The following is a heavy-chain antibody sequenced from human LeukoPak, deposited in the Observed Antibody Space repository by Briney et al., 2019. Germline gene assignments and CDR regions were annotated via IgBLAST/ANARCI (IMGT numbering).Heavy chain of an antibody. D-gene: IGHD6-19*01. CDR2: VHYSGTT. Sequence: PTETLSLTCSVSGASIGTYYWNWIRQPPGKGLEWIGYVHYSGTTDYNPSLKSRVTMSIDTSKNHFSLKLTSVTAADTATYYCARETSLAGFASGLGFNYWGQGILVTVSS. J-gene: IGHJ4*02. CDR3: ARETSLAGFASGLGFNY. CDR1: GASIGTYY. V-gene: IGHV4-59*01.